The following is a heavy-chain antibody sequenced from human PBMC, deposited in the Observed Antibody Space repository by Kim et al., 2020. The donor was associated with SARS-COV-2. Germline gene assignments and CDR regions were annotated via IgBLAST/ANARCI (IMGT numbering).Heavy chain of an antibody. J-gene: IGHJ5*02. V-gene: IGHV1-2*06. CDR1: GYTFTGYY. Sequence: ASVKVSCKASGYTFTGYYMHWVRQAPGQGLEWMGRINPNSGGTNYAQKFQGRVTMTRDTSISTAYMELSRLRSDDTAVYYCARDLSIAARRGRPKNRPPVWFDPWGQGTLVTVSS. D-gene: IGHD6-6*01. CDR2: INPNSGGT. CDR3: ARDLSIAARRGRPKNRPPVWFDP.